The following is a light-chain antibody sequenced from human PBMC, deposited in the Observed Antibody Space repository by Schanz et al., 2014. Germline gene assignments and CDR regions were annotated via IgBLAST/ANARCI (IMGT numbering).Light chain of an antibody. CDR1: SSDVGGYNY. J-gene: IGLJ3*02. CDR2: DVN. CDR3: CSHGGRNKFWV. V-gene: IGLV2-8*01. Sequence: QSVLTQPPSASGSPGQSVAISCTGTSSDVGGYNYVSWYQHHPGKAPKLMIYDVNKRPSGVPDRFSGSKSGNTASLTVSGLQAEDEADYYCCSHGGRNKFWVFGGGTKLTVL.